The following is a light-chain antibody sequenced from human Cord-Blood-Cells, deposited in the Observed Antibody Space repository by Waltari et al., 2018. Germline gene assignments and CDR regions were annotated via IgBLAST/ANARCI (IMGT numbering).Light chain of an antibody. CDR2: DVS. J-gene: IGLJ2*01. CDR3: SSYTSSSNVV. CDR1: SSDVGGYNY. Sequence: QSALTQPASVSGSPGQSITISCTGTSSDVGGYNYVPWYQQHPGKAPKLMIYDVSNRPSGVSNRFPGSKSGNTASLTISGLQAEDEADYYCSSYTSSSNVVFGGGTKLTVL. V-gene: IGLV2-14*01.